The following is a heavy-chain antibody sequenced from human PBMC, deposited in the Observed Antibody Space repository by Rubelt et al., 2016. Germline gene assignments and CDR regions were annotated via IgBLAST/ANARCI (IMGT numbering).Heavy chain of an antibody. V-gene: IGHV3-30*04. Sequence: VQLVESGGGLVKPGGSLRLSCAASGFTFSNYAMHWVRQAPGKGLEWVALISNDGSNKHYTDSVRGRFTISRDNSKNTLYLQMISLRPEDTAVYICAKEGGTSYRYLDYWAQGALVTVSS. J-gene: IGHJ4*02. CDR3: AKEGGTSYRYLDY. CDR2: ISNDGSNK. CDR1: GFTFSNYA. D-gene: IGHD1-26*01.